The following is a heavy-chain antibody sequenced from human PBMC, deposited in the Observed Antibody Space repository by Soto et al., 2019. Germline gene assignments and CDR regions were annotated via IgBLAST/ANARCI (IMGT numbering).Heavy chain of an antibody. D-gene: IGHD3-10*01. CDR1: GDTFNFYS. CDR2: VNPILSMS. CDR3: ASSYGSGYRAFDY. J-gene: IGHJ4*02. Sequence: QVQLVQSGAEVKRPGSSVKVSCKASGDTFNFYSINWVRQAPGVGLEWVGRVNPILSMSNYAQRLQGRVTMTADKSTSTAYMERRSLRAEDTAIYYCASSYGSGYRAFDYWGQGALVTVSS. V-gene: IGHV1-69*02.